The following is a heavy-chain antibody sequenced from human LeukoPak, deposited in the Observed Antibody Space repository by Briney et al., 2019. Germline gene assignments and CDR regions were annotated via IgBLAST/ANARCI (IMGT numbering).Heavy chain of an antibody. CDR1: GFTFSSYA. Sequence: GGSLRLSCAASGFTFSSYAMSWVRQAPGKGLEWVSAISSNGVSTYYADSVKGRFTISRDNSKNTLYLQVNSLRAEDTAVYYCARRPSYNFDYWGQGTLVTVS. CDR2: ISSNGVST. D-gene: IGHD4-11*01. V-gene: IGHV3-23*01. CDR3: ARRPSYNFDY. J-gene: IGHJ4*02.